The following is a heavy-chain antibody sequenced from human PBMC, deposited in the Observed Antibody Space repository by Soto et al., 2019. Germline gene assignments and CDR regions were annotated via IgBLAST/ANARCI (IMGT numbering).Heavy chain of an antibody. D-gene: IGHD2-8*01. J-gene: IGHJ5*02. CDR2: ISSSSSYI. Sequence: GGSLRLSCAASGFTFSSYSMNWVRQAPGKGLEWVSSISSSSSYIYYADSVKGRFTISRDNAKNSLYLQMNSLRAEDTAIDHCVKGVIDRGANAWGQGTVVTGS. CDR3: VKGVIDRGANA. V-gene: IGHV3-21*04. CDR1: GFTFSSYS.